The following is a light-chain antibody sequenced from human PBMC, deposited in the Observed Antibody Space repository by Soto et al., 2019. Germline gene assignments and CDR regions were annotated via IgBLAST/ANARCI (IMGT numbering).Light chain of an antibody. CDR3: AAWDDSVNGPVV. CDR2: SNN. Sequence: QSVLTQPPSASGTPGQSITISCSGSNSNIGSNTVNWYQQLPGTAPKLLIYSNNQRPSGVPDRFSGSKFVTSASLAIRGLQSEDAADYYGAAWDDSVNGPVVFGGGTKLTVL. V-gene: IGLV1-44*01. CDR1: NSNIGSNT. J-gene: IGLJ2*01.